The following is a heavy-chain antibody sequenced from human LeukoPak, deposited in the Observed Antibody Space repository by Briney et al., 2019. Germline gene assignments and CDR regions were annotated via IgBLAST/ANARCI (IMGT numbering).Heavy chain of an antibody. CDR3: ASEVQQLVDWFDP. CDR1: GGAVSSGSDY. J-gene: IGHJ5*02. CDR2: IYYSGST. V-gene: IGHV4-61*01. D-gene: IGHD6-13*01. Sequence: PSETLSLTCTVSGGAVSSGSDYWSWIRQPPGKGLEWSGYIYYSGSTNYNPSLKSRVTISVDTSKNQFSLKMSSVTAADTAVYYCASEVQQLVDWFDPWGQGTLVTVSS.